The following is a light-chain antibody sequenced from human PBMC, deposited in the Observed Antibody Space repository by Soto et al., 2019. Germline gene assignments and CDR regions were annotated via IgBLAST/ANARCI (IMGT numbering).Light chain of an antibody. V-gene: IGLV2-23*02. Sequence: QSALTQPASVSGSPGQSITISCTGTSSDVGTYNIVSWYQQYPGKAPKLMIQEVTKRPSGVSNRFSGSKSGNTASLTISGLQAEDEADYYCSSYAGSSTFVVFGGGTKVTVL. CDR2: EVT. CDR1: SSDVGTYNI. J-gene: IGLJ2*01. CDR3: SSYAGSSTFVV.